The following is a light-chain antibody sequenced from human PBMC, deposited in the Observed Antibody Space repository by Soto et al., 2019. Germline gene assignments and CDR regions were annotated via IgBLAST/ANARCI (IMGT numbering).Light chain of an antibody. CDR2: EVS. Sequence: QSALTQPASVSGSPGQSITISCTGTSSDVGGHNSVSWFQQHPGKAPNLMIYEVSNRPSGVSNRFSGSKSDNTASLTISGLQAEDEADYYCSSYTISTTWVFGGGTKLTVL. V-gene: IGLV2-14*01. J-gene: IGLJ3*02. CDR3: SSYTISTTWV. CDR1: SSDVGGHNS.